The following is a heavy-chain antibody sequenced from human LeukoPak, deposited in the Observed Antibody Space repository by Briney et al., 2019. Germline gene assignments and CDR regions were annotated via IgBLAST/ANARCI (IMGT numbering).Heavy chain of an antibody. CDR3: TRATEDSSGYYPPYYFDY. J-gene: IGHJ4*02. CDR2: IRSNAYGGTT. Sequence: GGSLRLSCTASGFTFAAYAMSWFRQAPGQGLEWVGLIRSNAYGGTTEYAASVRGRFTISRDDSKSIAYLQMNSLKTEDTAVYYCTRATEDSSGYYPPYYFDYWGQGTLVTVSS. D-gene: IGHD3-22*01. V-gene: IGHV3-49*03. CDR1: GFTFAAYA.